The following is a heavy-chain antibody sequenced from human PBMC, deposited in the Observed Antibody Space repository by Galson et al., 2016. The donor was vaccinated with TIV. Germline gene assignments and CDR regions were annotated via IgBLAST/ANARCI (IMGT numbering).Heavy chain of an antibody. Sequence: QSGAEVKKPGESLKISCEASGYSFATYWIAWVRQKPGKGLEWMGIVYPDDSDTTYNPSFQGQVTFSADKSINTAFLQWSSLEASDTAMYYCARRGPRYGKFDYWGQGTPVTVPS. V-gene: IGHV5-51*01. D-gene: IGHD4-17*01. CDR1: GYSFATYW. CDR2: VYPDDSDT. J-gene: IGHJ4*02. CDR3: ARRGPRYGKFDY.